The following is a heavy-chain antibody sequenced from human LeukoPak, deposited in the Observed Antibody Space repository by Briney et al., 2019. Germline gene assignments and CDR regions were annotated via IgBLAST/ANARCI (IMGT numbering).Heavy chain of an antibody. V-gene: IGHV1-69*05. CDR2: MIPIFGTA. D-gene: IGHD4-23*01. J-gene: IGHJ4*02. Sequence: GASVKVSCKASGGTFISYAISWVRQAPGQGREWMGGMIPIFGTANYAQKFQGRVTITTDESTSTAYMELSSLRSEDTAVYYCATSPVGKDYGGNSWSYFDYWGQGTLVTVSS. CDR1: GGTFISYA. CDR3: ATSPVGKDYGGNSWSYFDY.